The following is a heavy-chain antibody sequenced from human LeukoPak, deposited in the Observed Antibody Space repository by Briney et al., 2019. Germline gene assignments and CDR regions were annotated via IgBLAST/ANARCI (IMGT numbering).Heavy chain of an antibody. CDR3: AKGDYYYYYMDV. CDR2: ISWNSGSI. CDR1: GFTFDDYA. V-gene: IGHV3-9*03. Sequence: PGGSLTLSCAASGFTFDDYAMHWVRQAPGKGLEWVSGISWNSGSIGYADSVKGRFTISRDNAKNSLYLQMNSLRAEDMALYYCAKGDYYYYYMDVWGKGTTVTVSS. J-gene: IGHJ6*03.